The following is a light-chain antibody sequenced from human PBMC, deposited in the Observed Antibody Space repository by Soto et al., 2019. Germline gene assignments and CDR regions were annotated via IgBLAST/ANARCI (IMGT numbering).Light chain of an antibody. Sequence: DIQMTQSPSSLSSSVGDRVTITCRASQSISSYLNWYQQKPGKAPKLLIYAASSSQSGVPSRFSGSGSGTDFTLTISSLQPEDFATYYCQHSYSTPHTFGQGTKLQIK. J-gene: IGKJ2*01. CDR3: QHSYSTPHT. CDR1: QSISSY. V-gene: IGKV1-39*01. CDR2: AAS.